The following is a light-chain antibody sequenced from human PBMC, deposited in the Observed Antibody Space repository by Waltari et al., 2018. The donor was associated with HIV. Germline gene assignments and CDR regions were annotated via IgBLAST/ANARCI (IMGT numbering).Light chain of an antibody. CDR2: NVS. V-gene: IGLV2-11*01. Sequence: QSALTQPRSVSESPGQSVTISCTGTSSDVGAYHYVSWYQQHPGRAPKFSIYNVSGRPSGVPDRCSGSKSGNTASLTISGLQAEDEADYYCSSYAGTTNFVLFGGGTKLTVL. CDR1: SSDVGAYHY. CDR3: SSYAGTTNFVL. J-gene: IGLJ2*01.